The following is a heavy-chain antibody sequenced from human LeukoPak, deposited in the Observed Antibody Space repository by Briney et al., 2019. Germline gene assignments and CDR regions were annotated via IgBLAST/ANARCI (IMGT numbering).Heavy chain of an antibody. D-gene: IGHD3-22*01. CDR3: ARALMGSGYYWGPYYYYGMDV. CDR2: ISCSGSTI. Sequence: GGSLRLSCAASGFTFSSYEMNWVRQAPGKGLEWVSYISCSGSTIYYADSVKGRFTISRDNAKNSLYLQRDSLRAEDTAVYYCARALMGSGYYWGPYYYYGMDVWGQGTTVTVSS. V-gene: IGHV3-48*03. CDR1: GFTFSSYE. J-gene: IGHJ6*02.